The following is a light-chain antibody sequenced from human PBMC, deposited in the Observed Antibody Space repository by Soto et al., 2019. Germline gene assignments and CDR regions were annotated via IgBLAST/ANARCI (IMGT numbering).Light chain of an antibody. CDR3: QQYGSSPFT. V-gene: IGKV3-20*01. J-gene: IGKJ3*01. Sequence: ESVLTQSPGTLAMSPGERATLSCRASQSVSSSYSAWYQQKPGQAPRLLIYGASSRATGIPDRFSGSGSGTDFTLTIRRLEPEDFAVYYCQQYGSSPFTFGPGTQVDSK. CDR1: QSVSSSY. CDR2: GAS.